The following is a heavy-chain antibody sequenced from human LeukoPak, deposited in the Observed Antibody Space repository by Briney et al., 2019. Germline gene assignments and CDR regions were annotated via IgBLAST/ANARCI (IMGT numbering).Heavy chain of an antibody. Sequence: PGGSLRLSCAASGFTFNTFEMNWVRQAPGKGLEWLSYISSSSSTIYYADSVKGRFTVSRDNAKNSLYLQMTSLRVEDTGVYYCARDPFRRELRSLAYWGQGTLVTVSS. J-gene: IGHJ4*02. D-gene: IGHD1-7*01. CDR2: ISSSSSTI. CDR1: GFTFNTFE. V-gene: IGHV3-48*03. CDR3: ARDPFRRELRSLAY.